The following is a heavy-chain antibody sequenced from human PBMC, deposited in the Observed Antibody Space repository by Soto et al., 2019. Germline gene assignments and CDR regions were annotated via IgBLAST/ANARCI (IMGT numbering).Heavy chain of an antibody. CDR2: IFSNDEK. J-gene: IGHJ4*02. CDR3: ARILFFRPGTTYYFDY. V-gene: IGHV2-26*01. Sequence: QVTLKESGPVLVKPTETLTLTCTVSGFSLSNARMGVSWIRQPPGKALEWLAHIFSNDEKSYSTSLKIRLTISKDTSKSQVVLTMTNMDPEDTATYYCARILFFRPGTTYYFDYWGQGTLVTVSS. D-gene: IGHD1-1*01. CDR1: GFSLSNARMG.